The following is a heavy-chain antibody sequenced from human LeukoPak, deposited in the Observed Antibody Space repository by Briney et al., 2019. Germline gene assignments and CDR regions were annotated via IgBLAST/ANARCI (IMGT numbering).Heavy chain of an antibody. CDR1: GFTVSTNY. Sequence: GGSLRLSCAASGFTVSTNYMSWVRQAPGKGLEWVSVLYSGGSAYYADSVRGRFTISRDNSKNTLYLQMSSLGVEDTAVYSCAKRAPGAPDGLLDYWGQGTLVTVSS. J-gene: IGHJ4*02. CDR3: AKRAPGAPDGLLDY. CDR2: LYSGGSA. V-gene: IGHV3-66*01. D-gene: IGHD4/OR15-4a*01.